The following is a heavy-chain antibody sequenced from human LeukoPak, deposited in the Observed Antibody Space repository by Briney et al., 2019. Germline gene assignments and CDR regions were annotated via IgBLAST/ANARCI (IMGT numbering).Heavy chain of an antibody. CDR2: IWYDGSNG. CDR3: ARWGHSSSGYPYFDS. J-gene: IGHJ4*02. CDR1: GFTFSTYG. D-gene: IGHD3-22*01. Sequence: PGRSLRLSCGASGFTFSTYGMDWVRQAPGKGLEWVAAIWYDGSNGHYAESVKGRFTISRDNSKNTLSPQMNSLKVEDTAVYYCARWGHSSSGYPYFDSWGQGTLVTVSS. V-gene: IGHV3-33*01.